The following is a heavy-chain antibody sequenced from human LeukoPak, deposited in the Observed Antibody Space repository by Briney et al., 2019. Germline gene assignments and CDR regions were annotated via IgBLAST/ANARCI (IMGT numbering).Heavy chain of an antibody. CDR3: ARSCSSTSCSSFNAFDI. V-gene: IGHV1-69*01. D-gene: IGHD2-2*01. J-gene: IGHJ3*02. CDR2: IIPIFGTA. Sequence: GSSVKVSCKASGGTFSSYAISWVRQAPGQGLEWMGGIIPIFGTANYAQKFQGRVTITADESTSTAYMELSSLRSEDTAVYYCARSCSSTSCSSFNAFDIWGQGTMVTVSS. CDR1: GGTFSSYA.